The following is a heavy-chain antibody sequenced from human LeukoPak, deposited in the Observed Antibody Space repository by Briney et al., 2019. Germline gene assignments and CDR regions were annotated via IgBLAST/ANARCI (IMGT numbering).Heavy chain of an antibody. Sequence: GGSLRLSCAASGFTFSSYAMSWVRQAPGKGLEWVSAISGSGGSTYYADSVKGRFTISRDNSKNTLYLQMNSLRDEDTAVYYCARDLGNYYDFWSGYFNYYGMDVWGQGTTVTVSS. J-gene: IGHJ6*02. CDR3: ARDLGNYYDFWSGYFNYYGMDV. V-gene: IGHV3-23*01. CDR1: GFTFSSYA. CDR2: ISGSGGST. D-gene: IGHD3-3*01.